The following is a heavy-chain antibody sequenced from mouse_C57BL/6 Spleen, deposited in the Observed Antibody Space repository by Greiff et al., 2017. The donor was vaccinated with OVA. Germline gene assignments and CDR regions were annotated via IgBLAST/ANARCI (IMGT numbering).Heavy chain of an antibody. V-gene: IGHV1-74*01. CDR1: GYTFTSYW. CDR2: IHPSDSDT. D-gene: IGHD2-1*01. J-gene: IGHJ3*01. Sequence: QVQLQQPGAELVKPGASVKVSCKASGYTFTSYWMHWVKQRPGQGLEWIGRIHPSDSDTNYNQKFKGKATLTVDKSSGTAYMQLSSLTSEDSAVYYCAMDGNMAWFAYWGQGTLVTVSA. CDR3: AMDGNMAWFAY.